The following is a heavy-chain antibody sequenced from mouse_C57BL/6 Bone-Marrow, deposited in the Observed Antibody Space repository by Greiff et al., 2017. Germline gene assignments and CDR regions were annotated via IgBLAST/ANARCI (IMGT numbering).Heavy chain of an antibody. J-gene: IGHJ3*01. Sequence: QVQLQQPGAELVRPGTSVKLSCKASGYTFTSYWMHWVKQRPGQGLEWIGGIDPSDSYTNYNQKFKGKATVTVDTSSSTAYMQLSSLTSEDSAVYYCGRTWFAYWGQGTLVTVSA. CDR3: GRTWFAY. CDR1: GYTFTSYW. CDR2: IDPSDSYT. V-gene: IGHV1-59*01.